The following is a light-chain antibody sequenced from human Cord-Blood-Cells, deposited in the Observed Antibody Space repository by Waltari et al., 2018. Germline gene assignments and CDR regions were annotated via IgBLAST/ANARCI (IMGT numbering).Light chain of an antibody. CDR3: SSYTSSSTLV. CDR2: DVS. V-gene: IGLV2-14*01. Sequence: QSALTQPASVSGSPGQSITISCTGTSSDVGGSNYVSWSQQHPGKAPKLMIYDVSNRPSGVSNRFSGAKSSNTASLTISGLQAEDEADYYCSSYTSSSTLVFGTGTKVTVL. CDR1: SSDVGGSNY. J-gene: IGLJ1*01.